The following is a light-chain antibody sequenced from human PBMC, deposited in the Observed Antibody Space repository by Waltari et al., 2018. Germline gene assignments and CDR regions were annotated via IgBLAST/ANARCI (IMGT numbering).Light chain of an antibody. CDR1: QSVSSTY. CDR2: GTS. CDR3: QQYGSSPMYS. V-gene: IGKV3-20*01. Sequence: DIVLTQSPGTLSLSPGERATLPCRASQSVSSTYLAWYQQKPGQAPRLLIYGTSSRATGIPDRFSGSGSGTDFTLSISRLEPEDIAVYYCQQYGSSPMYSFGQGTKLEIK. J-gene: IGKJ2*03.